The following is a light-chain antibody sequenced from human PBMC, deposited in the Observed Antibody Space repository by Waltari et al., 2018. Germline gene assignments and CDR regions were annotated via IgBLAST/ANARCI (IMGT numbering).Light chain of an antibody. J-gene: IGKJ5*01. V-gene: IGKV1-33*01. CDR3: QQYNNWPGT. CDR2: HPS. Sequence: DIQMTQSPSSLSVSVADRVTITCQASQGIVYFLNWYQHKPGKAPKLLIYHPSNFATAVPSRFSGSGSGTDFTFTISSLQPEDIATYYCQQYNNWPGTFGQGTRVEIK. CDR1: QGIVYF.